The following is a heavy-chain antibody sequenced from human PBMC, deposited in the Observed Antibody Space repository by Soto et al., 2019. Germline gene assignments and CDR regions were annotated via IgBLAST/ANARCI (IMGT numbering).Heavy chain of an antibody. CDR2: INPNSGGT. CDR3: ARDGGVIVTKSFLFSGMDV. CDR1: GYTFTGYY. D-gene: IGHD3-16*02. J-gene: IGHJ6*02. V-gene: IGHV1-2*04. Sequence: ASVKVSCKASGYTFTGYYMHWVRQAPGQGLEWMGWINPNSGGTNYAQKFQGWVTMTRDTSISTAYMELSRLRSDDTAVYYCARDGGVIVTKSFLFSGMDVRRQRTTVPVSS.